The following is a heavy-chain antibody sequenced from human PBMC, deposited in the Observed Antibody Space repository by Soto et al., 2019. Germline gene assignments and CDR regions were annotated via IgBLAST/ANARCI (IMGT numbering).Heavy chain of an antibody. Sequence: GGSLRLSCAASGFTFSNYGMNWVRQAPGKGLEWVSHISGSGGRTYYADSVKGRFTISRDNSKNTLYVQMNSLRAEDTAEYYCVKSSGYSNDKTVSDNWGQGTLVTVSS. V-gene: IGHV3-23*01. CDR1: GFTFSNYG. CDR2: ISGSGGRT. CDR3: VKSSGYSNDKTVSDN. D-gene: IGHD4-4*01. J-gene: IGHJ4*02.